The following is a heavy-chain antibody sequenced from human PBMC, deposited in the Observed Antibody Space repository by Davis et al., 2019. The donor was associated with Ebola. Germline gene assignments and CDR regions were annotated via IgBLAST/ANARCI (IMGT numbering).Heavy chain of an antibody. V-gene: IGHV1-69*06. CDR3: ARGTLGRWLQVYYFDY. J-gene: IGHJ4*02. CDR1: GGTFSSYA. D-gene: IGHD5-24*01. Sequence: AASVKVSCKASGGTFSSYAISWVRQAPGQGLEWMGGIIPIFGTANYAQKFQGRVTITADKSTSTAYMELSSLRSEDTAVYYWARGTLGRWLQVYYFDYWGQGTLVTVSS. CDR2: IIPIFGTA.